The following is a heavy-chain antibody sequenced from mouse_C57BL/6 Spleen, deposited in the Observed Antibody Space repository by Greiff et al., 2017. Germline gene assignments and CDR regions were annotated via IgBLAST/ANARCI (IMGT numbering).Heavy chain of an antibody. CDR3: SRDDMGSGTRYFDD. CDR2: IDPNSGGT. CDR1: GYTFTSYW. V-gene: IGHV1-72*01. J-gene: IGHJ2*01. Sequence: VQLQQPGAELVKPGASVKLSCKASGYTFTSYWMHWVKQRPGRGLEWIGRIDPNSGGTKYNEKFKSKATLTVDKASSTAYMQLISLTSADSAVYYCSRDDMGSGTRYFDDWGQGTTLTVSS. D-gene: IGHD3-2*02.